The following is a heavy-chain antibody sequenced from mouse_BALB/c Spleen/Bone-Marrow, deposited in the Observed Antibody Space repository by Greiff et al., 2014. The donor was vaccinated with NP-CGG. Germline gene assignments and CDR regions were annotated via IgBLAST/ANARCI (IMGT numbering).Heavy chain of an antibody. Sequence: EVQVVESGGGLVQPGGSLKLSCATSGFTFSDYYMYWVRQTPEKRLEWVAYISNGGGSTYYPDTVKGRFTISRDNAKNTLYLQMSRLKSEDTAMYYCARGSLFYAMDYWGQGTSVTVSS. CDR2: ISNGGGST. D-gene: IGHD6-1*01. J-gene: IGHJ4*01. CDR3: ARGSLFYAMDY. CDR1: GFTFSDYY. V-gene: IGHV5-12*02.